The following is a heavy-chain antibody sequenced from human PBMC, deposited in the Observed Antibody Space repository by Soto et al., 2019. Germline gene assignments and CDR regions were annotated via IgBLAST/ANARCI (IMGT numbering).Heavy chain of an antibody. J-gene: IGHJ6*03. V-gene: IGHV3-64*01. CDR1: GFTFSSYA. CDR3: ARVAGEYYYMDV. Sequence: GGSLRLSCAASGFTFSSYAMHWVRQAPGKGLEYVSAISSNGGSTYYANSVKGRFTISRDNSKNTLYLQMGSLRAEDMAVYYCARVAGEYYYMDVWGKGTTVTVSS. D-gene: IGHD3-16*01. CDR2: ISSNGGST.